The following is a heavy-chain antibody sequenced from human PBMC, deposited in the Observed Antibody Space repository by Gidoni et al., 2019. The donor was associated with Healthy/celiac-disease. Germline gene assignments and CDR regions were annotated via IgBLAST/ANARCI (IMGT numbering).Heavy chain of an antibody. D-gene: IGHD2-15*01. J-gene: IGHJ4*02. CDR1: GFTFSSYS. Sequence: EVHLVESGGGLVQPGGSLRLSCAASGFTFSSYSMNWVRQALGRGLEWVSYISSSSSTIYYADSVKGRFTISKDNAKNSLYLQMNSLRDEDTAVYYCARGRVAAAGYWGQGTLVTVSS. CDR3: ARGRVAAAGY. CDR2: ISSSSSTI. V-gene: IGHV3-48*02.